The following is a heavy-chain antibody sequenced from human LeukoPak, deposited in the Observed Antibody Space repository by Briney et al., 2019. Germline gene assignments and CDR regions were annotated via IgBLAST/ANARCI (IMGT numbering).Heavy chain of an antibody. CDR1: GYTFTSYY. Sequence: ASVKVSCKASGYTFTSYYMHWVRQAPGQGLEWMGIINPSGGSTSYAQKFQGRVTMTRDMSTSTVYMELSRLRSEGTAVYYCARAAGDPRIQLCSDWGQGTLVTVSS. CDR2: INPSGGST. J-gene: IGHJ4*02. D-gene: IGHD5-18*01. V-gene: IGHV1-46*01. CDR3: ARAAGDPRIQLCSD.